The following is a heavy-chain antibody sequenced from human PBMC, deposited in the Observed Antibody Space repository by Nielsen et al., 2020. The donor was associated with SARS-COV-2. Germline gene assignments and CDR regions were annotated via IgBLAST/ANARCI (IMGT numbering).Heavy chain of an antibody. Sequence: GGSLRLSCAASGLTFSDYYFSWIRQAPGKGPEWVSYITSSGSFTNYVDSVRGRFTISRDNADNSVYLQMNTLRAEDTAVYYCAASMGATLWGEIDYWGQGTLVSVSS. J-gene: IGHJ4*02. CDR1: GLTFSDYY. CDR3: AASMGATLWGEIDY. CDR2: ITSSGSFT. D-gene: IGHD1-26*01. V-gene: IGHV3-11*03.